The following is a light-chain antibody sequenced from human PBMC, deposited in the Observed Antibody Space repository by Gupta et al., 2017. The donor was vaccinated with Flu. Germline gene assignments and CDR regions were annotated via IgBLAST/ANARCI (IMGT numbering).Light chain of an antibody. CDR3: SSYTSSSTPWV. CDR1: SSDVGGYNY. V-gene: IGLV2-14*01. Sequence: QSALTQPAYVSGFPGQSITISCTGTSSDVGGYNYVSWYQKHPGKAPKLMIYEVSNRPPGVSNRFSGSKSGNTASLTIAGLQAEDEADYYCSSYTSSSTPWVFGGGTKLTVL. CDR2: EVS. J-gene: IGLJ3*02.